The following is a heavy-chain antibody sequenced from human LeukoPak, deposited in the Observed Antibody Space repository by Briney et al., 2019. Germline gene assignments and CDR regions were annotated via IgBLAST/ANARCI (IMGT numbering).Heavy chain of an antibody. J-gene: IGHJ6*02. CDR2: IIPILGIA. CDR1: GYTFTGYY. D-gene: IGHD4-23*01. Sequence: SVKVSCKASGYTFTGYYMHWVRQAPGQGLEWMGRIIPILGIANYAQKFQGRVTITADKSTSTAYMELSSLRSEDTAVYYCARVTVVASYYYYGMDVWGQGTTVTVSS. V-gene: IGHV1-69*04. CDR3: ARVTVVASYYYYGMDV.